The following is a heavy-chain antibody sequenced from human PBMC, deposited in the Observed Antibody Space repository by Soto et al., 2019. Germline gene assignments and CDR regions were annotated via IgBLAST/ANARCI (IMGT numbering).Heavy chain of an antibody. CDR3: ARELGYGSGFGDSFDY. D-gene: IGHD6-19*01. Sequence: SQTLSLTCVISGDSVSSNSAAWNWIRQSPSRGLEWLGRTYYRSKWYNDYAVSVKSRITINPDTSKNQFSLQLNSVTPEDTAVYYCARELGYGSGFGDSFDYWGQGTLVTVSS. J-gene: IGHJ4*02. V-gene: IGHV6-1*01. CDR1: GDSVSSNSAA. CDR2: TYYRSKWYN.